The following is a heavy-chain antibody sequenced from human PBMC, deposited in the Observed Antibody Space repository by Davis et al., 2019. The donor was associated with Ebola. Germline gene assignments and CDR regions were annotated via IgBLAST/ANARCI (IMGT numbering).Heavy chain of an antibody. CDR2: INPSAGST. Sequence: ASVKVSCKASGYTFTNYYMHWVRQAPGQGLEWMGIINPSAGSTSYAQILQGRVTMTTDTSTGTAYMDLRSLKSDDTAVYFCARTSIVGTTTTASDIWGQGTMVTVSS. J-gene: IGHJ3*02. CDR1: GYTFTNYY. V-gene: IGHV1-46*01. D-gene: IGHD1-26*01. CDR3: ARTSIVGTTTTASDI.